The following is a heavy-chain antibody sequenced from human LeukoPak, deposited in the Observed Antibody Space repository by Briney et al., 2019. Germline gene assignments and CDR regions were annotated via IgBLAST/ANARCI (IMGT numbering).Heavy chain of an antibody. Sequence: GGSLRLSCTASGFTFSSYGMYWVRQAPGKGLEWVAFIRYDGSNKYYEDSVKGRFTISRDNSKNTLYLQMNSLRAEDTAVYYCAKGAAGYDSSGYYAFDYWGQGTLVTVSS. CDR1: GFTFSSYG. CDR2: IRYDGSNK. V-gene: IGHV3-30*02. D-gene: IGHD3-22*01. J-gene: IGHJ4*02. CDR3: AKGAAGYDSSGYYAFDY.